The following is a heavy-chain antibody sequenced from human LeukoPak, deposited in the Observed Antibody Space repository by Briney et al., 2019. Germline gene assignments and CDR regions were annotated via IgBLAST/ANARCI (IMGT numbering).Heavy chain of an antibody. CDR1: GGSFSSYY. CDR2: IHTSEST. D-gene: IGHD3-10*01. J-gene: IGHJ4*02. CDR3: ARGLWFGDENPPYSDY. V-gene: IGHV4-4*08. Sequence: PSETLSLTCTVSGGSFSSYYWTWIRQPPGKGLEWIGRIHTSESTNYNPSLKSRVTISVDTSRNQFSLKLSSVTAADTAVYYCARGLWFGDENPPYSDYWGQGILVTVSS.